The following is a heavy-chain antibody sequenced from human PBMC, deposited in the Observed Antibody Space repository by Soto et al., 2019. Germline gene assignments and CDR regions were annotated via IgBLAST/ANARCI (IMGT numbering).Heavy chain of an antibody. CDR3: ARDVQDDYGDYGSRYFDY. J-gene: IGHJ4*02. Sequence: SETLSLTCTVSGGSISSGGYYWSWIRQHPGKFLEWIGYIYYSGSTYYNPSLKSRVTISVDTSKNQFSLKLSSVTAADTAVYYCARDVQDDYGDYGSRYFDYWGQGTLVTVSS. CDR2: IYYSGST. CDR1: GGSISSGGYY. D-gene: IGHD4-17*01. V-gene: IGHV4-31*03.